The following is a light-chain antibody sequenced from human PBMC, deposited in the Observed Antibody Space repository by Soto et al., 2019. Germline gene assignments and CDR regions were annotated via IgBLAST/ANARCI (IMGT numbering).Light chain of an antibody. Sequence: EIGMTQSPATLSVSRGERATLSCRAGQGVTTNFAWYQQKSGQSPRLLIYDVSIRATGVPARFSATGSETDFTLTISGLQSEDSAVYFCQQYNNWPFSFGQGTRLEIK. CDR1: QGVTTN. CDR3: QQYNNWPFS. J-gene: IGKJ5*01. CDR2: DVS. V-gene: IGKV3-15*01.